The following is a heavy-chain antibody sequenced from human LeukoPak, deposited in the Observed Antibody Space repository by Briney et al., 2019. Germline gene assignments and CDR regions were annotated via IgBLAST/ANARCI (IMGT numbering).Heavy chain of an antibody. V-gene: IGHV3-74*03. J-gene: IGHJ4*02. D-gene: IGHD1-26*01. Sequence: GGSLTLSCAASGFPLNSRWMHWVRQAPGKGLMWVSRIENDGIATTYAESVKGRFTISRDDAENTLYLQMNSLRLDDTAVYFCVRGGARSHDYWGQGTLVTVSS. CDR1: GFPLNSRW. CDR2: IENDGIAT. CDR3: VRGGARSHDY.